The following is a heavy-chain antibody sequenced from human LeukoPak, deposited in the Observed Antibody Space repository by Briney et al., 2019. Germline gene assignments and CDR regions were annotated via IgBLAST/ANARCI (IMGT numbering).Heavy chain of an antibody. V-gene: IGHV1-2*02. CDR3: ASGQTKWELLVY. CDR2: INPNSGGT. Sequence: ASVKVSCKTSGYTFTDYFVHWVRQAPGQGLEWMGWINPNSGGTEYAQKFLGRVTMTRDTSISTAYMELSRLRSEDTAVYYCASGQTKWELLVYWGQGTLVTVSS. CDR1: GYTFTDYF. J-gene: IGHJ4*02. D-gene: IGHD1-26*01.